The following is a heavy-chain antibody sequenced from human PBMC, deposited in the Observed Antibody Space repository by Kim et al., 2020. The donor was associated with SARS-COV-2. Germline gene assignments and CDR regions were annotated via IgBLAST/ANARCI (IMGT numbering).Heavy chain of an antibody. Sequence: SETLSLTCTVSGGSISSSSYYWGWIRQPPGQGLEWIGSIYYSGSTYYNPSLKSPVTISVDTSKNQFSLKLSSVTAADTAVYYCARDLGLRWLPSFDPWGQGTLVTVSS. J-gene: IGHJ5*02. CDR2: IYYSGST. CDR3: ARDLGLRWLPSFDP. V-gene: IGHV4-39*07. CDR1: GGSISSSSYY. D-gene: IGHD4-17*01.